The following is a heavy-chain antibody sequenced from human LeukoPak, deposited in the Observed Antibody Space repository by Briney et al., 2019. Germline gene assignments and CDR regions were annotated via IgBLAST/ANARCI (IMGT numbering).Heavy chain of an antibody. CDR2: IIPIFGTA. CDR3: ARPASIAARPADAFDI. Sequence: GASVKVSCKASGGTFSSYAISWVRQAPGQGLEWTGGIIPIFGTANYAQKFQGRVTITTDESTSTAYMELSSLRSEDTAVYYCARPASIAARPADAFDIWGQGTMVTVSS. D-gene: IGHD6-6*01. CDR1: GGTFSSYA. J-gene: IGHJ3*02. V-gene: IGHV1-69*05.